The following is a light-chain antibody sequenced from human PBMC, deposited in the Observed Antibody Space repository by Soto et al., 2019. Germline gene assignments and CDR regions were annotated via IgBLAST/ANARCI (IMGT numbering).Light chain of an antibody. V-gene: IGKV1-6*01. CDR3: LHDDNYPPT. CDR2: AAS. CDR1: QDIGNA. Sequence: AIQMTQSPSSLSASLGDRVTIACRASQDIGNALGWYQHKPGQPPKLLIYAASSLQSGVPSRFSGSGSGTDFALTISSLQPEDFATYYCLHDDNYPPTFGPGTKVDI. J-gene: IGKJ3*01.